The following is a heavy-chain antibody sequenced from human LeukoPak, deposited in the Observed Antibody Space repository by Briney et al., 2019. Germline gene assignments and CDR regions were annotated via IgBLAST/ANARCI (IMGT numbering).Heavy chain of an antibody. V-gene: IGHV3-23*01. J-gene: IGHJ4*02. D-gene: IGHD2-2*02. Sequence: GGSLRLSCAASGFTFSTYSMTWVRQAPGKGLEWVSAISGSGGSTYYADSVKGRFTISRDNSKNTLYLQMNSLRAEDTAVYYCAKRYCSSTSCYTNYWGQGTLVTVSS. CDR3: AKRYCSSTSCYTNY. CDR2: ISGSGGST. CDR1: GFTFSTYS.